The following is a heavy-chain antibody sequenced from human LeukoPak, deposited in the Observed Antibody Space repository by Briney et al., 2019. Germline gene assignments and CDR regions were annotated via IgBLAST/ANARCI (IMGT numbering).Heavy chain of an antibody. Sequence: GGSLRLSCAASGFTFSSYAMSWVRQAPGKGLEWVSAISGPAGSWDYADSVKGRFTISRDNSKNTLFLQMNSLRAEDTAVYYCAKKVGLVSAPLYYFDVWGQGTLVTVSS. V-gene: IGHV3-23*01. CDR1: GFTFSSYA. CDR2: ISGPAGSW. J-gene: IGHJ4*02. CDR3: AKKVGLVSAPLYYFDV. D-gene: IGHD5/OR15-5a*01.